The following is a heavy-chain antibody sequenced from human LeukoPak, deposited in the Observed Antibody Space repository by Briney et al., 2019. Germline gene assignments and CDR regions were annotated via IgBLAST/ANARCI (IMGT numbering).Heavy chain of an antibody. J-gene: IGHJ6*03. Sequence: GGSLRLSCVASGFSFSDYSMNWVRQAPGKGLEWVSSINSRSNDIYYADSVKGRFTISRDNAKNSLYLQMNSLRADDTAVYYCARDKRGATVVTLYSYYYMAVWGKGTTVTISS. V-gene: IGHV3-21*06. D-gene: IGHD4-23*01. CDR1: GFSFSDYS. CDR3: ARDKRGATVVTLYSYYYMAV. CDR2: INSRSNDI.